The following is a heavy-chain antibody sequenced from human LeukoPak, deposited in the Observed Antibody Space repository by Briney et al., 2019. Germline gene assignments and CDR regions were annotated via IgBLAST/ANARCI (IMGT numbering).Heavy chain of an antibody. D-gene: IGHD3-16*01. J-gene: IGHJ4*02. CDR2: TFYRSKWYS. CDR1: GDYVSSNNAA. CDR3: ARDLRVSISLPLDS. V-gene: IGHV6-1*01. Sequence: SQTLSLTCAISGDYVSSNNAAWNWLRQSPSRGLEWLGRTFYRSKWYSDYAVSVKSRITINSDPSKNQFSLHLNSVTPEDTAVYYCARDLRVSISLPLDSWGQGTLVTVSS.